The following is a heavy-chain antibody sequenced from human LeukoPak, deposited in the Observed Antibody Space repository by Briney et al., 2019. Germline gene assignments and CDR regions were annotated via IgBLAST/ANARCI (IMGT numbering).Heavy chain of an antibody. CDR1: GFTFRNYW. CDR2: IRQDEREK. Sequence: GGSLRLSCAASGFTFRNYWMTWVRQAPGKGLEWVANIRQDEREKNYVDSVKGRFTISRDNAKNSLILQMNRLRAEDTAVYYCARDVSDENGSASRIHLDSWGQGTLVSVSS. CDR3: ARDVSDENGSASRIHLDS. V-gene: IGHV3-7*03. J-gene: IGHJ4*02. D-gene: IGHD6-6*01.